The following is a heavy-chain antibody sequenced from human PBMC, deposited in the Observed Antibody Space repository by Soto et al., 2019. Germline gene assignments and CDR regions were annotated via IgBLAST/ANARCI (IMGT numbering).Heavy chain of an antibody. CDR2: INSDGSST. D-gene: IGHD5-18*01. J-gene: IGHJ6*02. CDR1: GFTFSSYW. Sequence: GGSLRLSCAASGFTFSSYWMHWVRQAPGKGLVWVSRINSDGSSTSYADSVKGRFTISRDNAKNTPYLQMNSLRAEDTAVYYCARVDTAMAPDFYYYYGMDVWGQGTTVTVSS. V-gene: IGHV3-74*01. CDR3: ARVDTAMAPDFYYYYGMDV.